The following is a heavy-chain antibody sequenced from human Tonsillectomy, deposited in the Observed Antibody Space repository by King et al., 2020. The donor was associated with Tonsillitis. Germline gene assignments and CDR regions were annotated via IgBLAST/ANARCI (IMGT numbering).Heavy chain of an antibody. CDR3: ARDRYGDYFDY. Sequence: VQLQESGPGLVKPSETLSLTCTVSGGSISSYYWSWIRPPPGKRLEWIGYIYYSGSTNYNPSLKSRVTISVDTSKNQFSLKLSSVTAADTAVYYCARDRYGDYFDYWGQGTLVTVSS. CDR2: IYYSGST. J-gene: IGHJ4*02. D-gene: IGHD4-17*01. CDR1: GGSISSYY. V-gene: IGHV4-59*01.